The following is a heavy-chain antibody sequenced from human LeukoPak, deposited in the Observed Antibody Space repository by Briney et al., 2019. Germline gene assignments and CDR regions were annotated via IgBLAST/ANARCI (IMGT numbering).Heavy chain of an antibody. CDR2: ISSSSSTI. CDR3: ARDGWGTKRTIGAFDI. D-gene: IGHD1-1*01. J-gene: IGHJ3*02. Sequence: GGSLRLSCAASGFTFSSYSMNWVRQAPGKGLEWVSYISSSSSTIYYADPVKGRFTISRDNAKNSLYLQMNSLRAEDTAVYYCARDGWGTKRTIGAFDIWGQGTMVTVSS. CDR1: GFTFSSYS. V-gene: IGHV3-48*01.